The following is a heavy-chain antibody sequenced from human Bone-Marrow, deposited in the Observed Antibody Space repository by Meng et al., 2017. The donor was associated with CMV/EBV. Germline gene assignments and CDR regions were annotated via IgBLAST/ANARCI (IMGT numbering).Heavy chain of an antibody. V-gene: IGHV4-34*01. D-gene: IGHD2-2*02. CDR3: ARGGARYCSSTSCYRYYYYYGMDV. Sequence: SENLSLTCAVYGGSFSGYYWSWIRQPPGKGLEWIGEINHSGSTNYNPSLKSRVTISVDTSKNQFSLKLSSVTAADTAVYYCARGGARYCSSTSCYRYYYYYGMDVWGQGTTVTVSS. J-gene: IGHJ6*02. CDR1: GGSFSGYY. CDR2: INHSGST.